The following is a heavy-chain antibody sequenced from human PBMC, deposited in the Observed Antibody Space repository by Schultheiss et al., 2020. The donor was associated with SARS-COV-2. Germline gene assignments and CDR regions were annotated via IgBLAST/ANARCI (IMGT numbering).Heavy chain of an antibody. CDR2: INPSGGST. CDR3: ARGWDRITIFGVVIKGPPDAFDI. V-gene: IGHV1-46*01. J-gene: IGHJ3*02. CDR1: GYTFTSYY. Sequence: ASVKVSCKASGYTFTSYYMHWVRQAPGQGLEWMGIINPSGGSTSYAQKFQGRVTMTRNTSISTAYMELSSLRSEDTAVYYCARGWDRITIFGVVIKGPPDAFDIWGQGTMVTVSS. D-gene: IGHD3-3*01.